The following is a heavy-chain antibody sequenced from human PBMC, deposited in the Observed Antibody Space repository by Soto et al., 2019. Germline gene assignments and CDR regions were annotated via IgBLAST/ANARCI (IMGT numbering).Heavy chain of an antibody. CDR3: AATPGYCISTSCYGGGYYYYGMDV. J-gene: IGHJ6*02. D-gene: IGHD2-2*01. CDR2: IVVGSGNT. Sequence: GASVKGSCKASGFTFTSSAVQWVRQARGQRLEWIGWIVVGSGNTNYAQKFQERVTITRDMSTSTAYMELSSLRSEDTAVYYCAATPGYCISTSCYGGGYYYYGMDVWG. V-gene: IGHV1-58*01. CDR1: GFTFTSSA.